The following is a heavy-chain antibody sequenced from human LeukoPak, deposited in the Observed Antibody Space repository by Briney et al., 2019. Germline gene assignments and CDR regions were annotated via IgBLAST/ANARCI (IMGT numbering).Heavy chain of an antibody. CDR1: GFTFSSYR. V-gene: IGHV3-74*01. Sequence: GGSLRLSCAASGFTFSSYRMHWVRQAPGKGLMWVSRIKNDGYETNYADSVKGRFTISRDNAKNTLYLQMNSLTVEDTAVYYCASDRVYYGLDVWGQGTTVSVSS. CDR2: IKNDGYET. J-gene: IGHJ6*02. CDR3: ASDRVYYGLDV.